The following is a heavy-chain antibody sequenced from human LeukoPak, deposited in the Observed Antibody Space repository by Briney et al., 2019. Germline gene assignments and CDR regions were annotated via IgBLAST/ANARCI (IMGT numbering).Heavy chain of an antibody. V-gene: IGHV3-66*01. CDR2: IYSGGST. D-gene: IGHD3-10*01. CDR1: GFTVSSNY. Sequence: GGSLRLSCAASGFTVSSNYMSWVRQAPGKGLEWVSVIYSGGSTYYADSVKGRFTISRDNSKNTLYLQMHSLRAEDTAVYYCARDEGSGSYTFDYWGQGTLVTVSS. J-gene: IGHJ4*02. CDR3: ARDEGSGSYTFDY.